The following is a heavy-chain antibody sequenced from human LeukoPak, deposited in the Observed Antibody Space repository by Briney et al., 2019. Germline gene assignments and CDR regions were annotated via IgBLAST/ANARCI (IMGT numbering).Heavy chain of an antibody. J-gene: IGHJ4*02. D-gene: IGHD3-10*01. CDR2: IYYSGST. Sequence: PSETLSLTCTVSGGSISSGGYYWSWIRQHPGKGLEWIGYIYYSGSTYYNPSLKSRVTISVDTSKNQFSLKLSSVTAADTAVYYCARGPRGAARTQPPFDYWGQGTLVTVSS. CDR3: ARGPRGAARTQPPFDY. V-gene: IGHV4-31*03. CDR1: GGSISSGGYY.